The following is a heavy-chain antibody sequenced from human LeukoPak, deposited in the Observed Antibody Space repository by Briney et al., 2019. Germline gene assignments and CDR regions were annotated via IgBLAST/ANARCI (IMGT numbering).Heavy chain of an antibody. CDR1: GFTFDDYA. Sequence: GGSLRLSCAASGFTFDDYAMHWVRQAPGRGLEWVSGISWNSGSIGYADSVKGRFTISRDNAKNSLYLQMNSLRAEDTAVYYCAKDLSDFWSGYYPDYWGQGTLVTVSS. CDR2: ISWNSGSI. D-gene: IGHD3-3*01. J-gene: IGHJ4*02. V-gene: IGHV3-9*01. CDR3: AKDLSDFWSGYYPDY.